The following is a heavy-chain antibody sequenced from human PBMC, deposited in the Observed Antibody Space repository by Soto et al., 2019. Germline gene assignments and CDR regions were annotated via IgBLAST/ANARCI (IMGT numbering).Heavy chain of an antibody. J-gene: IGHJ5*02. Sequence: SETLSLTCTVSGGSINNGDYYWTWIRQPPGKDLEFIGYIYYTGGTSYNPSLRSRLAFSMDTSKNQFALSLTSVTAADTAVYYCARQSIEASVSDWFDPWGQGLLVTV. CDR2: IYYTGGT. V-gene: IGHV4-30-4*01. D-gene: IGHD2-21*01. CDR3: ARQSIEASVSDWFDP. CDR1: GGSINNGDYY.